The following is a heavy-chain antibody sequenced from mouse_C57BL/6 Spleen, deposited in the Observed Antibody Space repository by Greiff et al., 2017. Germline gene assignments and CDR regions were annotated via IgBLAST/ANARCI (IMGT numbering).Heavy chain of an antibody. J-gene: IGHJ4*01. V-gene: IGHV14-4*01. CDR2: IDPEDGDT. CDR1: GFNIKDDY. Sequence: VQLKESGAELVRPGASVKLSCTASGFNIKDDYMHWVKQRPEQGLEWIGWIDPEDGDTEYASKFQGKATITADTSSNPAYLHLSSLTSEDTAVYYCTSQYYAMDYWGQGTSVTVSS. CDR3: TSQYYAMDY.